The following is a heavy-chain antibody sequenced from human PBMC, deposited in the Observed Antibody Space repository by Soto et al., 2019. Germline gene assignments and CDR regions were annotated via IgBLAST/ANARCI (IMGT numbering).Heavy chain of an antibody. CDR2: MNPNSGNT. V-gene: IGHV1-8*01. CDR3: ARAGGYSRTSPNTRAYDMDV. CDR1: GYTFTSYD. D-gene: IGHD6-13*01. Sequence: ASVNVSCKASGYTFTSYDINWVRQATGQGREWMGWMNPNSGNTGYAQRFQGRVTMTRNTSISTAYMELSSLRAEDTAVYYCARAGGYSRTSPNTRAYDMDVWGQGTTVTVSS. J-gene: IGHJ6*02.